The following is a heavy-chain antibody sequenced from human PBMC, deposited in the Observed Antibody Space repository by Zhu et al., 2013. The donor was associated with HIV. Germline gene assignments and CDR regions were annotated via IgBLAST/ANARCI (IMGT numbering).Heavy chain of an antibody. CDR2: ISGAGGGATT. CDR1: GFTFSSYA. D-gene: IGHD6-19*01. J-gene: IGHJ4*02. Sequence: EVQLLESGGGLVQPGGSLRLSCAASGFTFSSYAMSWVRQAPGKGLEWVSAISGAGGGATTYYADSVKGRFTISRDNSKNTLYLQMTSLRAEDTALYYCARKTGHSSGWYFDYWGQGTLVTVSS. CDR3: ARKTGHSSGWYFDY. V-gene: IGHV3-23*01.